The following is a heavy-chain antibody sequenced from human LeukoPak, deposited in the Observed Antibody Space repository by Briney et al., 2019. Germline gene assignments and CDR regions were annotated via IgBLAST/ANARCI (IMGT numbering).Heavy chain of an antibody. CDR3: AREGYDILTGYRNFDY. D-gene: IGHD3-9*01. V-gene: IGHV3-23*01. J-gene: IGHJ4*02. CDR1: GFTFSSYA. Sequence: PGGSLRLSCAASGFTFSSYAMSWVRQAPGKGLEWVSAISGSGGSTYYADSVKGRFTISRDNAKNSLYLQMNSLRAEDTAVYYCAREGYDILTGYRNFDYWGQGTLVTVSS. CDR2: ISGSGGST.